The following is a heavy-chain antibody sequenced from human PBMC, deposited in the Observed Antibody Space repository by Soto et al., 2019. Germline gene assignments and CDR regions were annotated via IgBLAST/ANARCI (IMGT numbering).Heavy chain of an antibody. J-gene: IGHJ6*02. D-gene: IGHD2-15*01. Sequence: QVQLVQSGAEVKKPGASVKVSCKASGYTFTSYGISWVRQAPAQGLDWMGWISAYNGNTKYAQDVQVRVTMTTDTSTNTAYMELRSLRSDDTAMYYCARFSGGSYNTYYFYYGMDVWGQGTTFTVSS. CDR3: ARFSGGSYNTYYFYYGMDV. CDR2: ISAYNGNT. CDR1: GYTFTSYG. V-gene: IGHV1-18*04.